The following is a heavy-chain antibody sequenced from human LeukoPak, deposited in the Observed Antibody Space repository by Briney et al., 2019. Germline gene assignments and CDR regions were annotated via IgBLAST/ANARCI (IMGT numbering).Heavy chain of an antibody. CDR2: IYTSGST. Sequence: SQTLSLTCTVSGGSISSGSYYWSWIRQPAGKGLEWIGRIYTSGSTNYNPSLKSRVTISVDTSKNQFSLKLSSVTAADTAVYYCARSPVYCSGGSCYGSYYYCYGMDVWGQGTTVTVSS. D-gene: IGHD2-15*01. V-gene: IGHV4-61*02. CDR1: GGSISSGSYY. CDR3: ARSPVYCSGGSCYGSYYYCYGMDV. J-gene: IGHJ6*02.